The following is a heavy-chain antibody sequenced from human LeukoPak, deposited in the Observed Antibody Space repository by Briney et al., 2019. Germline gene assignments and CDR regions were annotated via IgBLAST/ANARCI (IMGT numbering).Heavy chain of an antibody. D-gene: IGHD2-2*03. CDR3: ASTLDIVVVPAASDAFDI. J-gene: IGHJ3*02. CDR2: IYTSGST. Sequence: SQTLSLTCTVSGGSISSGSYYWSWIRQPAGKGLEWIGRIYTSGSTNYNPSLKSRVTISVDTSKNQFSLKLSSVTAADTAVYYCASTLDIVVVPAASDAFDIWGQGTMVTVSS. V-gene: IGHV4-61*02. CDR1: GGSISSGSYY.